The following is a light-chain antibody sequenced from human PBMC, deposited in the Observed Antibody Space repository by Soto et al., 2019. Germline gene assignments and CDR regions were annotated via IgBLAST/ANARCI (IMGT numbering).Light chain of an antibody. J-gene: IGLJ2*01. CDR2: GNS. V-gene: IGLV1-40*01. Sequence: QSVLTQPPSVSGAPGQRVTISCTGSSSNIGAGYDVHWYQQLPGTAPKLLIYGNSNRPSGVPDPFSGSKSGTSAALAITGLQAEDEADYYCQSYDSSLSGSVVFGGGTKLTGL. CDR3: QSYDSSLSGSVV. CDR1: SSNIGAGYD.